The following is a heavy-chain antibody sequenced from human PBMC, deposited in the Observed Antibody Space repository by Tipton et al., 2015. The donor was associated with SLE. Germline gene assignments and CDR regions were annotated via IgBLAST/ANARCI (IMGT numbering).Heavy chain of an antibody. Sequence: TLSLTCAVSGDSISGSNWWSWVRQSPGKGLEWIGDILHTGSTTNYNPSLKSRVIISMDKSKNQLSLKLTSVTAADTAVYYCASPVDTAMVDDAFDIWGQGTMVTVSS. CDR3: ASPVDTAMVDDAFDI. CDR1: GDSISGSNW. J-gene: IGHJ3*02. D-gene: IGHD5-18*01. V-gene: IGHV4-4*02. CDR2: ILHTGSTT.